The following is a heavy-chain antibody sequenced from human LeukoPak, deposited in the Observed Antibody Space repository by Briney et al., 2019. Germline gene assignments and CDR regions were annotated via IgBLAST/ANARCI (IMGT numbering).Heavy chain of an antibody. CDR1: GFTFSSYS. CDR2: ISSSSSYI. Sequence: GGSLRLSCAASGFTFSSYSMNWVRQAPGKGLEWVSSISSSSSYIYYADSVTGRFTISRDNAKNSLYLQMNRLRAEDTAVYYCARGASRYDFWSGYQIDYWGQGTLVTVSS. CDR3: ARGASRYDFWSGYQIDY. D-gene: IGHD3-3*01. V-gene: IGHV3-21*01. J-gene: IGHJ4*02.